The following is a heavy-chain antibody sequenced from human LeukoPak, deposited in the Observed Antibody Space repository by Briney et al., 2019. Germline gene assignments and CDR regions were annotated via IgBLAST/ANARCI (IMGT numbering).Heavy chain of an antibody. CDR3: ARGRRRAGYCSGGSCWWWFDP. J-gene: IGHJ5*02. V-gene: IGHV1-8*01. CDR2: MNPNSGNT. CDR1: GYTFTSYD. Sequence: VKVSCKASGYTFTSYDVNWVRQATGQGLEWMGWMNPNSGNTGYAQKFQGRVTMTRNTSISTAYMELSSLRSEDTAVYYCARGRRRAGYCSGGSCWWWFDPWGQGTLVTVSS. D-gene: IGHD2-15*01.